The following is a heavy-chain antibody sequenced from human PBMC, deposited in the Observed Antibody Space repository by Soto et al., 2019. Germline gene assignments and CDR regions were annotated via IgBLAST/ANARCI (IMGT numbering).Heavy chain of an antibody. CDR1: GFTFSDYY. Sequence: GGSLRLSCAASGFTFSDYYMSWIRQAPGKGLEWVSYISSSGSTIYYADSVKGRFTISRDNAKNSLYLQMNSLRAEDTAVYYCARQEYGSGPPPFNYYYYMDVWGKGTTVTVSS. V-gene: IGHV3-11*01. CDR3: ARQEYGSGPPPFNYYYYMDV. D-gene: IGHD3-10*01. CDR2: ISSSGSTI. J-gene: IGHJ6*03.